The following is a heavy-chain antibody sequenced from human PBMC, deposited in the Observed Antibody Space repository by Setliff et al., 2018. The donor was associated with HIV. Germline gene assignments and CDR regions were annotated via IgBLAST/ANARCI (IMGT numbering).Heavy chain of an antibody. CDR2: MNPDTGSA. V-gene: IGHV1-8*02. Sequence: ASVKVSCKASGNTFSSYGITWVRQAPGQGLEWLGWMNPDTGSAGSAQRFQGRITLTRNSSINTAYMDLSSLRSEDTAVYYCARGRLAGNNFWNGYDGLDPWGQGTLVTVSS. J-gene: IGHJ5*02. CDR3: ARGRLAGNNFWNGYDGLDP. CDR1: GNTFSSYG. D-gene: IGHD3-3*01.